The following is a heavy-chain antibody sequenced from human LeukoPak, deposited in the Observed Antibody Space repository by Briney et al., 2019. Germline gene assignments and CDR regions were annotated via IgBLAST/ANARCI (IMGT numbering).Heavy chain of an antibody. D-gene: IGHD6-19*01. V-gene: IGHV1-2*02. Sequence: ASVKVSCKASGYTFTGYYMHWVRQAPGQGLEWMGWINPNSGGTNYAQKFQGRVTMTRDTSISTAYMELSRLRSDDTAVYYCASSAQAVAGILGAFDYWGQGTLVTVSS. CDR3: ASSAQAVAGILGAFDY. CDR1: GYTFTGYY. CDR2: INPNSGGT. J-gene: IGHJ4*02.